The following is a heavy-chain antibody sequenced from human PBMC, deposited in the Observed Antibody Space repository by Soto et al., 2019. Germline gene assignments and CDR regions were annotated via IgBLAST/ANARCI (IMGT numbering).Heavy chain of an antibody. J-gene: IGHJ3*02. CDR1: GYSFTSYW. V-gene: IGHV5-51*01. Sequence: GEFLKISCKGSGYSFTSYWIGWVRQMPGKGLEWMGIIYPGDSDTRYSPSFQGQVTISADKSISTAYLQWSSLKASDTAMYYCARRITIFGVVSDDAFDIWGQGTMVTVSS. CDR2: IYPGDSDT. CDR3: ARRITIFGVVSDDAFDI. D-gene: IGHD3-3*01.